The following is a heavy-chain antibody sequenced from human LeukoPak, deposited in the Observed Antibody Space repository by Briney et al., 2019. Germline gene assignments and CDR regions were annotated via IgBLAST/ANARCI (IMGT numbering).Heavy chain of an antibody. V-gene: IGHV1-2*02. CDR2: VNPDSGDT. CDR3: ASPSLASGKYYEY. CDR1: GCTFSNNY. J-gene: IGHJ4*02. D-gene: IGHD3-10*01. Sequence: ASVRVSCKASGCTFSNNYMHWVRQAPGQGLEWMGWVNPDSGDTKYEQKFQGRVTMTRDTSINTAYMELSGLRSDDTAVYYCASPSLASGKYYEYWGQGTLVTVSS.